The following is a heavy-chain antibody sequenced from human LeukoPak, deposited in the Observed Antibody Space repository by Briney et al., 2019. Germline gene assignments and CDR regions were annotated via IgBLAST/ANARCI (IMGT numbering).Heavy chain of an antibody. Sequence: SETLSLTCAVYGGSFSGYYWSWIRQPPGKGLEWIGEINHSGSTNYNPSLKSRVTISVDTSKNQFSLKLSSVTAADTAVYYCARVGMIVTVFDYWGQGTLVTVSS. CDR2: INHSGST. V-gene: IGHV4-34*01. D-gene: IGHD3-22*01. CDR1: GGSFSGYY. J-gene: IGHJ4*02. CDR3: ARVGMIVTVFDY.